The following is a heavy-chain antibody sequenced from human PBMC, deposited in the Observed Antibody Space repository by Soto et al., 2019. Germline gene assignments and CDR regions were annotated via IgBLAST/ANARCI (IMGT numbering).Heavy chain of an antibody. CDR3: ARARQWLVSGLMGNYYYYYGMDV. J-gene: IGHJ6*02. V-gene: IGHV3-33*01. CDR2: IWYDGSNK. CDR1: GFTFSSYG. Sequence: GGSLRLSCAASGFTFSSYGMHWVRQAPGKGLEWVAVIWYDGSNKYYADSVKGRFTISRDNSKNTLYLQMNSLRAEDTAVYYCARARQWLVSGLMGNYYYYYGMDVWGQGTTVTVSS. D-gene: IGHD6-19*01.